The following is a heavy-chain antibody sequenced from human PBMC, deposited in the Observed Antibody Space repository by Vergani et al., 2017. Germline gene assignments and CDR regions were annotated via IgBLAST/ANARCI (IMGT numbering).Heavy chain of an antibody. J-gene: IGHJ6*03. CDR2: IYTSGST. V-gene: IGHV4-4*07. CDR3: ARDSGGLLWFGEPPHYMDV. CDR1: GGSISSYY. Sequence: QVQLQESGTGLVKPSETLSLTCTVSGGSISSYYWSWIRQPAGKGLEWIGRIYTSGSTNYNPSLKSRVTRSVDTSKNQFSLKLSSVTAADTAVYYCARDSGGLLWFGEPPHYMDVWGKGTTVTVSS. D-gene: IGHD3-10*01.